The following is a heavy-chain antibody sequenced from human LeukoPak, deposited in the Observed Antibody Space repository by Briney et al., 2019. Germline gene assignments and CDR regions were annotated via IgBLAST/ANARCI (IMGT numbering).Heavy chain of an antibody. CDR1: GGSISSYY. D-gene: IGHD6-13*01. Sequence: PSETLSLTCTVSGGSISSYYWSWIRQPPGKGLEWIGYIYYSGSTNYNPSLKSRVTISVDTSKNQFSLKLSSVTAADTAVYYYARDTSSWYPYYGMDVWGQGTTVTVSS. J-gene: IGHJ6*02. CDR3: ARDTSSWYPYYGMDV. CDR2: IYYSGST. V-gene: IGHV4-59*01.